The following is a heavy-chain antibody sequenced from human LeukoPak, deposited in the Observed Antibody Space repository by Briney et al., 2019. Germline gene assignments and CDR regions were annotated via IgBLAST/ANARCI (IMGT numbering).Heavy chain of an antibody. V-gene: IGHV1-46*02. CDR3: AREVSDFSGTYDWFDP. Sequence: GASVKVFCKASRSSFNDYSFHWVRQAPGQGLEYMGRVNPTGGGTRYAQKFQGRVTMTRDMSTSTVYMDLTSLRSDDTAVYYCAREVSDFSGTYDWFDPWGQGTLVTVSS. CDR2: VNPTGGGT. D-gene: IGHD1-26*01. J-gene: IGHJ5*02. CDR1: RSSFNDYS.